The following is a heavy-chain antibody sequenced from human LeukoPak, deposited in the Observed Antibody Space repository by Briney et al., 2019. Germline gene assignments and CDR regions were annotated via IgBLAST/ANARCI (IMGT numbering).Heavy chain of an antibody. CDR2: IYHSGTT. CDR1: GVAISRGGYA. J-gene: IGHJ5*02. CDR3: VRGRYSSGWFKDKNWFDP. D-gene: IGHD6-19*01. V-gene: IGHV4-30-4*07. Sequence: SETLSLTCAVSGVAISRGGYAWNWIRQPPGKGLEWIAYIYHSGTTYYNPSLKSRATISVDTSKNQFSLKLSSVTAADTAVYYCVRGRYSSGWFKDKNWFDPWGQGIPVAVSS.